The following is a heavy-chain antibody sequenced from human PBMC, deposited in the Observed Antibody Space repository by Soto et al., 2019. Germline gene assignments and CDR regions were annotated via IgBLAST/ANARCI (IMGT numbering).Heavy chain of an antibody. CDR2: INPSGGST. CDR1: GYSFTSYY. CDR3: ARENQDYYGSGISNWFDP. J-gene: IGHJ5*02. D-gene: IGHD3-10*01. Sequence: ASVKGSCKASGYSFTSYYMHWGRNAPGQGLEWMGIINPSGGSTSYAQKFQGRVTMTRDTSTSTVYMELSSLRSEDTAVYYCARENQDYYGSGISNWFDPWGQGTLVTVSS. V-gene: IGHV1-46*03.